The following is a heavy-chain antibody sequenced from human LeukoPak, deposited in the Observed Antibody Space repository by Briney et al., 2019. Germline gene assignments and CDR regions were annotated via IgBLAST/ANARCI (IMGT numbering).Heavy chain of an antibody. CDR1: GGSISSGGYS. J-gene: IGHJ4*02. D-gene: IGHD5/OR15-5a*01. CDR2: IYHSGST. CDR3: AREGLTSTYFDY. V-gene: IGHV4-30-2*01. Sequence: SETLSLTCAVSGGSISSGGYSWSWIRQPPGKGLEWIGYIYHSGSTYYNPSLKSRVTISVDRSKNQFSLKLSSVTAADTAAYYCAREGLTSTYFDYWGQGTLVTVSS.